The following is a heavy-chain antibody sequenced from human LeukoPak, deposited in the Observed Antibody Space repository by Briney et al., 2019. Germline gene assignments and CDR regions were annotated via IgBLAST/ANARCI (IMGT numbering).Heavy chain of an antibody. J-gene: IGHJ4*02. Sequence: GSLRLSCAASGFTFSTYAMSWIRQPPGKGLEWIGYIYYSGSTNYNPSLKSRVTISVDTSKNQFSLKLSSVTAADTAVYYCARGRADYWGRGTLVTVSS. CDR2: IYYSGST. CDR3: ARGRADY. V-gene: IGHV4-59*01. CDR1: GFTFSTYA.